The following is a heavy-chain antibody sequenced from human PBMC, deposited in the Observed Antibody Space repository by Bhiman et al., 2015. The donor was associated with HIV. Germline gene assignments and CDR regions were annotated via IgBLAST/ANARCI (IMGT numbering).Heavy chain of an antibody. D-gene: IGHD6-19*01. CDR1: GFTFSSHS. CDR2: ISSSSNTI. J-gene: IGHJ4*02. V-gene: IGHV3-48*01. Sequence: EVQLVESGGGLVKPGGSLRLSCAASGFTFSSHSMTWVRQAPGKGLEWVSYISSSSNTIYYADSMKGRFTISRDNAKNSLYLQMNSLRAEDTAVYYCARDLQIAIAVAGSFDYWGQGTLVTVSS. CDR3: ARDLQIAIAVAGSFDY.